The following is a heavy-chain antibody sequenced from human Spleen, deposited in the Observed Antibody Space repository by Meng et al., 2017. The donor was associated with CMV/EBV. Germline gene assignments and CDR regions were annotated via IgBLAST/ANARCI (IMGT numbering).Heavy chain of an antibody. CDR1: RFGFTFSSYA. CDR3: ARDVAGSGIYPDY. Sequence: GESLKISCAASRFGFTFSSYAMHWVRQAPGKGLEWVAVIPHDGGDELYVASVKGRFTISRDNSKNTVFLQMNHVRFEDTAIYFCARDVAGSGIYPDYWGQGTLVTVSS. J-gene: IGHJ4*02. V-gene: IGHV3-30*03. D-gene: IGHD3-10*01. CDR2: IPHDGGDE.